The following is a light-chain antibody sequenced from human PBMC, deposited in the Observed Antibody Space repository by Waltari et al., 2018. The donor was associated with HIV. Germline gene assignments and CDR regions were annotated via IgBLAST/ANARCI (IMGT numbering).Light chain of an antibody. Sequence: ENVMTQSPDSLAVSLGERATIHCQSSQSVLYNSNNKNYLAWFQQKPGQPPKLLIYWASTRQSGVPDRFRGSGSGTDFTLTISSLQAEDVAVYYCQQYYSTPFTFGGGTKVEIK. J-gene: IGKJ4*01. V-gene: IGKV4-1*01. CDR2: WAS. CDR3: QQYYSTPFT. CDR1: QSVLYNSNNKNY.